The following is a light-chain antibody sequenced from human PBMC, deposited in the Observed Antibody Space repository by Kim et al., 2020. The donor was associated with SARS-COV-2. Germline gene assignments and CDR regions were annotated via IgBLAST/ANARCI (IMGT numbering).Light chain of an antibody. J-gene: IGLJ1*01. V-gene: IGLV3-21*04. Sequence: SYELTQPPSVSAAPGQTAEIACGGDAIRLKSVHWYQQKPGQAPVVVIRYDRARPSGIPERFSAYNSGNTATLIISRVEVGDEAGYYCQVWDTNTKSFLFGPGTKGTVL. CDR2: YDR. CDR3: QVWDTNTKSFL. CDR1: AIRLKS.